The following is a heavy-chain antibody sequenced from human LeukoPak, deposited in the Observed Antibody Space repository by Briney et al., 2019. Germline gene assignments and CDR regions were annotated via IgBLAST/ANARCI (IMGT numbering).Heavy chain of an antibody. J-gene: IGHJ4*02. Sequence: SGGSLRLSCTASVYTFSNYYMSWIREAPWKGLEWVSYTSSSGSSTYYAASVKGRFTVSRDNAKNSVYLQMNSLRAEDTAVYYCATDNTGYDFIDYWGQGALVTVSS. CDR3: ATDNTGYDFIDY. CDR1: VYTFSNYY. CDR2: TSSSGSST. D-gene: IGHD3-9*01. V-gene: IGHV3-11*01.